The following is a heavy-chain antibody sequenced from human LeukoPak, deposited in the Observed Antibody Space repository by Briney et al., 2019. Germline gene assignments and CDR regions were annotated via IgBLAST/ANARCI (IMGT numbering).Heavy chain of an antibody. J-gene: IGHJ6*02. D-gene: IGHD3-3*01. CDR1: GFTFSTYE. CDR2: ITSSGSAK. Sequence: PGGSLRLSCAASGFTFSTYEMNWVRQAPGKGLEWISNITSSGSAKYYADSVKGRFTISRDNARNSLSLQMNSLRAGDTALYYCARSLYSSRSEWFYYNGLDVWGQGTTVTVSS. CDR3: ARSLYSSRSEWFYYNGLDV. V-gene: IGHV3-48*03.